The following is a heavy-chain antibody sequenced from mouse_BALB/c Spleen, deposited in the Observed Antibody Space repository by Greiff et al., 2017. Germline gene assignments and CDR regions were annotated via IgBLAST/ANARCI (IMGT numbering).Heavy chain of an antibody. CDR2: IWGDGST. J-gene: IGHJ1*01. D-gene: IGHD2-3*01. CDR1: GFSLTGYG. V-gene: IGHV2-6-7*01. CDR3: ARDPDDYWYFDV. Sequence: QVQLKESGPGLVAPSQSLSITCTVSGFSLTGYGVNWVRQPPGKGLEWLGMIWGDGSTDYNSALNSRLSISKDNYKSQVFLKMNSLQTDDTARYYCARDPDDYWYFDVWGAGTTVTVAS.